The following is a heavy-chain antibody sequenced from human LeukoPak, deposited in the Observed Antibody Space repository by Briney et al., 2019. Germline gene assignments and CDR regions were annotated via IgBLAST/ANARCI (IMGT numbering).Heavy chain of an antibody. Sequence: PGRSLRLSCAASGFTFSSYAMHWVRQAPGKGLEWVAVISYDGSNKYYADSVKGRFTISRDNSKNTLYLQMNSLRAEDTAVYYCARVYDSSGYQGGPFDYWGQGTLVTVSS. CDR3: ARVYDSSGYQGGPFDY. V-gene: IGHV3-30*14. D-gene: IGHD3-22*01. CDR2: ISYDGSNK. J-gene: IGHJ4*02. CDR1: GFTFSSYA.